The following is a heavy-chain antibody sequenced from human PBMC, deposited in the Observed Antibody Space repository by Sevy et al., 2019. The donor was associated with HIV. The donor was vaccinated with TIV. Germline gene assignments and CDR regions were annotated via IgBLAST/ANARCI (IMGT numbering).Heavy chain of an antibody. Sequence: ASVKVSCKASGGTFSSYAISWVRQAPGQGLEWMGGIIPIFGTANYAQKFQGRVTITADESTSTAYMELSRLRSEDTAVYYCARDLIVGATTAKDAFDIWGQGTMVTVSS. CDR1: GGTFSSYA. D-gene: IGHD1-26*01. CDR2: IIPIFGTA. V-gene: IGHV1-69*13. CDR3: ARDLIVGATTAKDAFDI. J-gene: IGHJ3*02.